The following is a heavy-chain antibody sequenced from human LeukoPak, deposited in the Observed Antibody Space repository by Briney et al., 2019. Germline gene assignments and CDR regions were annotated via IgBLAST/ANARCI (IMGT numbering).Heavy chain of an antibody. CDR1: GCSFTSYW. D-gene: IGHD6-19*01. CDR3: ARTQRGQWNDAFDI. V-gene: IGHV5-51*01. Sequence: GESLKISCKGSGCSFTSYWIGWVRQMPAKGREWMGIIYPGDSDTRYSTSFQGQVTISAEKSISTAYLQWSSPKASDTAMYYCARTQRGQWNDAFDIWGQGTMVTVSS. J-gene: IGHJ3*02. CDR2: IYPGDSDT.